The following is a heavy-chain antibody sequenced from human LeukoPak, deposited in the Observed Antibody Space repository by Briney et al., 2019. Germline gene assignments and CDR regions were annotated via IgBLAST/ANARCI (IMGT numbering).Heavy chain of an antibody. D-gene: IGHD3-22*01. CDR3: ARFDKHTMIDPY. Sequence: GASVKVSCKASAYTFTSYDINWVRQTTGQGLEWLGWMNPNSGNTGYAQKFQGRVIMTRDTSTSTAYMELRSLRSDDTAVYYCARFDKHTMIDPYWGQGTLVTVSS. CDR2: MNPNSGNT. V-gene: IGHV1-8*01. J-gene: IGHJ4*02. CDR1: AYTFTSYD.